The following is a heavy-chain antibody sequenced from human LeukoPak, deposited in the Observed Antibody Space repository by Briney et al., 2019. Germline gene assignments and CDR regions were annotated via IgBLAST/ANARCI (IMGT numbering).Heavy chain of an antibody. D-gene: IGHD6-13*01. CDR2: INPSGGST. J-gene: IGHJ3*02. CDR1: GYTFTSYY. V-gene: IGHV1-46*01. Sequence: ASVKVSCKASGYTFTSYYMHWVRQAPGQGLEWMGIINPSGGSTSYAQKSQGRVTMTRDMSTSTVYMELSSLRSEDTAVYYCARELVRHAFDIWGQGTMVTVSS. CDR3: ARELVRHAFDI.